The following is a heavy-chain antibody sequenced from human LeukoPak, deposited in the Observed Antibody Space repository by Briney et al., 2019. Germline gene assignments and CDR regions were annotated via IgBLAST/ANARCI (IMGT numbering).Heavy chain of an antibody. J-gene: IGHJ3*02. Sequence: ASVKVSCKASGYTFTGYYMHWVRQAPGQGLEWMGRINPNSGGTNYAQKFQGRVTMTRDTSISTAYMELSRLRSDDTAVYYCARDVGVITPNDAFDIWGQGTMVTVSP. CDR1: GYTFTGYY. D-gene: IGHD3-22*01. V-gene: IGHV1-2*06. CDR2: INPNSGGT. CDR3: ARDVGVITPNDAFDI.